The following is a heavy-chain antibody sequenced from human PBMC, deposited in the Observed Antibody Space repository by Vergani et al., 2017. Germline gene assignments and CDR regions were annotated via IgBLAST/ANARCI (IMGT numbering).Heavy chain of an antibody. CDR1: GFTLSIAW. CDR2: IKSKTDGGTT. D-gene: IGHD1-26*01. CDR3: HIVGATFDFDY. Sequence: EVQLVESGGGLLKPGGSFRLPCAASGFTLSIAWMSGVRQAPGKGLEWVGRIKSKTDGGTTDYAAPVKGRFTISRDDSKNTLYLQKNSLKTEDTDVYYCHIVGATFDFDYWGQGTLVTVSS. V-gene: IGHV3-15*01. J-gene: IGHJ4*02.